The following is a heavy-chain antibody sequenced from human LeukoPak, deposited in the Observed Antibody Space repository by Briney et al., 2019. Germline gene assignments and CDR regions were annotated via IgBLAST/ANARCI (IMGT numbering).Heavy chain of an antibody. CDR1: GYTFTSYD. D-gene: IGHD3-3*01. CDR3: ARFAARDDFWSGYYTADAFDI. CDR2: INPNSGGT. Sequence: ASVKVSCKASGYTFTSYDINWVRQATGQGLEWMGWINPNSGGTNYAQKFQGRVTMTRDTSISTAYMELSRLRSDDTAVYYCARFAARDDFWSGYYTADAFDIWGQGTTVTVSS. V-gene: IGHV1-2*02. J-gene: IGHJ3*02.